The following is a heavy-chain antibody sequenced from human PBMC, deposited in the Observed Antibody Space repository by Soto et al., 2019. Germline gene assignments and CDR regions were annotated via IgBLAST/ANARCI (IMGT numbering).Heavy chain of an antibody. V-gene: IGHV4-31*03. D-gene: IGHD3-22*01. CDR3: ARDRKYYYDSSGNFDY. CDR2: IYYSGST. Sequence: SETLSLTCTVSGGSISSGGYYWSWIRQHPGKGLEWIGYIYYSGSTYYNPSLKSRVTISVDTSKNQFSLKLSSVTAADTAVYYCARDRKYYYDSSGNFDYWGQGTLVTVSS. J-gene: IGHJ4*02. CDR1: GGSISSGGYY.